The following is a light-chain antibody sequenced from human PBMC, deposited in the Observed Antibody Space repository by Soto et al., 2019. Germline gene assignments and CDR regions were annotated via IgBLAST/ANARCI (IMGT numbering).Light chain of an antibody. Sequence: QSVLTQPASVSGSPGQSITISCTGTSSDVGGYNYVSWYQQHPGKAPKLMIYEVSNRPSGASNRFSGSKSGNTASLTISGLQAEDEADYYCSSYTSSSTNWVFGGGTKLTVL. CDR2: EVS. CDR3: SSYTSSSTNWV. J-gene: IGLJ3*02. V-gene: IGLV2-14*01. CDR1: SSDVGGYNY.